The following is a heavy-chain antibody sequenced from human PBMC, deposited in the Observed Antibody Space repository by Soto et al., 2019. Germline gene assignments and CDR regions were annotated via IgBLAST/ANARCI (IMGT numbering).Heavy chain of an antibody. CDR2: IYSSGST. V-gene: IGHV4-59*01. D-gene: IGHD2-15*01. CDR1: GGSMNTYY. Sequence: LSLTCSVSGGSMNTYYWSWIRQPPGKGLEWIGSIYSSGSTNYKLSLKSRVVFSVDTSKNQFSLKLSSVTAADTAVYYCARGSGNPFDYWGQGTLVTVS. J-gene: IGHJ4*02. CDR3: ARGSGNPFDY.